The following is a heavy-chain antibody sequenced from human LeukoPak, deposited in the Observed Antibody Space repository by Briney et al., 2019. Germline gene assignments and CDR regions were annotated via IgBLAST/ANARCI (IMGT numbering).Heavy chain of an antibody. Sequence: ASVTVSCTASGYTFTSYYMHWVRQAPGQGLEWMGIINPSGGSTSYAQKFQGRVTMTRDTSTSTVYMELSSLRSEDTAVYYCARGRLSVVALFDYWGQGTLVTVSA. V-gene: IGHV1-46*01. D-gene: IGHD2-15*01. CDR2: INPSGGST. CDR3: ARGRLSVVALFDY. J-gene: IGHJ4*02. CDR1: GYTFTSYY.